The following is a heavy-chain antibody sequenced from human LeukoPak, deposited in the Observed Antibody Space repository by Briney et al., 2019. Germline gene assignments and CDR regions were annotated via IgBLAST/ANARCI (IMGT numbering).Heavy chain of an antibody. Sequence: SETLSLTCTVSGGSIRSHYWNWIRKPPGKGLEWIGYNYDSGSTTSNPSLNSRVAISVDTSKNQFSLRLTSVTAADTAVYYCAREQGPVAARLNYYYYMDVWGEGTTVTVSS. J-gene: IGHJ6*03. CDR1: GGSIRSHY. CDR2: NYDSGST. V-gene: IGHV4-59*11. CDR3: AREQGPVAARLNYYYYMDV. D-gene: IGHD6-6*01.